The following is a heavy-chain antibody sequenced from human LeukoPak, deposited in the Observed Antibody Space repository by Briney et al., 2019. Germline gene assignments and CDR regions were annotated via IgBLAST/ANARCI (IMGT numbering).Heavy chain of an antibody. Sequence: GGSLRLSCAASGFTFDDYGMSWVRQAPGKGLEWVSYISSSCSTKYYADSVKGRFTISRDNAKNSLYLQMNSLRAEDTAVYYCARGGIQLWRTFDYWGQGTLVTVSS. CDR2: ISSSCSTK. CDR3: ARGGIQLWRTFDY. CDR1: GFTFDDYG. V-gene: IGHV3-48*03. D-gene: IGHD5-18*01. J-gene: IGHJ4*02.